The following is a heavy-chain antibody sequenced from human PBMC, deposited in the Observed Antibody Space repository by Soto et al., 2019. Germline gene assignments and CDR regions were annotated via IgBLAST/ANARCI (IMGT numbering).Heavy chain of an antibody. V-gene: IGHV4-39*01. Sequence: SETLSLTCTVSGGSISSSDYYWGWIRQPPGKGLEWIGSIYYSASTDCNPSLKSRVTISVDTSKNQLSLKLSSVTAADTAVYFCAIGRDYGDYRNFDYWGQGSLVTVYS. D-gene: IGHD4-17*01. CDR1: GGSISSSDYY. CDR3: AIGRDYGDYRNFDY. J-gene: IGHJ4*02. CDR2: IYYSAST.